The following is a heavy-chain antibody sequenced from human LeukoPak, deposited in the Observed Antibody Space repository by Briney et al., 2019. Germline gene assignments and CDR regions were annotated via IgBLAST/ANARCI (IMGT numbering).Heavy chain of an antibody. J-gene: IGHJ4*02. CDR2: ISTSGST. CDR1: GDSISGYY. CDR3: AREGTDMDKFDY. Sequence: SETLSLTCAVSGDSISGYYWSWIRQPAGKGLEWIGRISTSGSTNYNPSLKSRVTMSVDTSKNQFSLKLSSVTAAGTAVYYCAREGTDMDKFDYWGQGNLVTVSS. D-gene: IGHD5-18*01. V-gene: IGHV4-4*07.